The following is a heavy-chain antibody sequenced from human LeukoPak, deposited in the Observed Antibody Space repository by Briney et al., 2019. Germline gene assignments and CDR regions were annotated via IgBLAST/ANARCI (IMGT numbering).Heavy chain of an antibody. J-gene: IGHJ4*02. V-gene: IGHV3-43*01. CDR2: ISWDGGST. CDR1: GFTFSDYT. Sequence: GGSLRLSCAASGFTFSDYTMHWVRQAPGKGLEWVSLISWDGGSTYYADSVKGRFTISRDNSKNSLYLQMNSLRTEDTALYYCAKDFACSGGSCYSYFDYWGQGTLVTVSS. CDR3: AKDFACSGGSCYSYFDY. D-gene: IGHD2-15*01.